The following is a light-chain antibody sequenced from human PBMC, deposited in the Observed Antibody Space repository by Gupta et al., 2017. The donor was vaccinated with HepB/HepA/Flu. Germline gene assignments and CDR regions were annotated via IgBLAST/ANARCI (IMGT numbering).Light chain of an antibody. J-gene: IGLJ1*01. CDR3: CSYAGRYTYV. Sequence: QSALTQPRSVSGSPGQSVTISCTGTSSDVGSYNYVSWYQQHPGKAPKLMIYDVSQRPSGVPDRFSGSTSGNTASLTISGLQAEDEADYYCCSYAGRYTYVFGTGTKVTVL. CDR1: SSDVGSYNY. V-gene: IGLV2-11*01. CDR2: DVS.